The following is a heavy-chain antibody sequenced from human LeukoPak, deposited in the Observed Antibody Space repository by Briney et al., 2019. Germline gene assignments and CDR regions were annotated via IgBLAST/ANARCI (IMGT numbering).Heavy chain of an antibody. V-gene: IGHV1-2*02. J-gene: IGHJ4*02. CDR3: ARDPYIVVVVAADYYFDY. CDR2: INPNSGGT. Sequence: ASVKVSCKASGYTFTGYYMHWVRQAPGQGLEWMGWINPNSGGTNYAQKFQGRVTMTRDTSISTAYMELSRLRSDDTAVYYCARDPYIVVVVAADYYFDYWGQGTLVTVSS. D-gene: IGHD2-15*01. CDR1: GYTFTGYY.